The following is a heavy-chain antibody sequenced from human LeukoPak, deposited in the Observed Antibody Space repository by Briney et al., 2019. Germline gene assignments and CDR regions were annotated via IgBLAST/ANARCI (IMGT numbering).Heavy chain of an antibody. CDR3: ARRNHFLLLFDY. CDR1: GGSISSSSYY. J-gene: IGHJ4*02. CDR2: IYYSGST. V-gene: IGHV4-39*07. Sequence: PSETLSLTCTVSGGSISSSSYYWGWIRQPPGKGLEWIGTIYYSGSTYYNPSLKSRVTISVDTSKNQFSLKLSSVTAADTAVYYCARRNHFLLLFDYWGQGTLVTVSS. D-gene: IGHD3-22*01.